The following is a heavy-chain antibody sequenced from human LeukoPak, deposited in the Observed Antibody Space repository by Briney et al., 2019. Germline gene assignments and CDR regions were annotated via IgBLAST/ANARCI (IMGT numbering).Heavy chain of an antibody. CDR1: GFAFTRYD. J-gene: IGHJ5*02. CDR2: MNPNNGNT. CDR3: VRDAEGAGISVDFWFDP. D-gene: IGHD1-14*01. V-gene: IGHV1-8*01. Sequence: ASVKVSCKASGFAFTRYDINWVRQASGQGLEWMGWMNPNNGNTGYAQKFQGRVTMTRDTYTSTAYMELRGLRPEDTAVYYCVRDAEGAGISVDFWFDPWGQGTLVTVSS.